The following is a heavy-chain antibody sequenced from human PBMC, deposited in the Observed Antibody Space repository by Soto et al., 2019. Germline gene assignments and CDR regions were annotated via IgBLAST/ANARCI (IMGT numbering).Heavy chain of an antibody. Sequence: PGGSLRLSCAASGFTFSSYGMHWVRQAPGKGLEWVAVIWYDGSNKYYADSVKGRFTISRDNSKNTLYLQMNSLRVEDTAVYYCARDFSPRGPMIESWGQGTLVTVSS. V-gene: IGHV3-33*01. J-gene: IGHJ4*02. CDR3: ARDFSPRGPMIES. CDR2: IWYDGSNK. D-gene: IGHD3-22*01. CDR1: GFTFSSYG.